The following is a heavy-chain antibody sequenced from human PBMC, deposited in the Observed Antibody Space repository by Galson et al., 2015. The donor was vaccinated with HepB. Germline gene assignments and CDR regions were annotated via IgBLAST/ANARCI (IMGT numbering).Heavy chain of an antibody. V-gene: IGHV3-23*01. CDR3: TTSTYCGGDCPRDAFDF. J-gene: IGHJ3*01. D-gene: IGHD2-21*02. CDR2: IDKSGGT. CDR1: GFTFSSYS. Sequence: SLRLSCAASGFTFSSYSMGWVRQAPGEGLQFVSAIDKSGGTYYPDSVKGRFTISRDNSKNTLYLQMNSLRADDTAVYFCTTSTYCGGDCPRDAFDFWGQGTMVTVSS.